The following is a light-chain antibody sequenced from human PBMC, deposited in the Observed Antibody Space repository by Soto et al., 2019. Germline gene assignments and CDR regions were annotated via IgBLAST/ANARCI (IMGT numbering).Light chain of an antibody. CDR2: GAS. J-gene: IGKJ4*01. V-gene: IGKV3-15*01. Sequence: EIVMTQSPATLSVSPGERATLSCRASQSVSGNLAWYQQKPGQAPRLLIYGASTRATGIPARFSGSGSGTEFTLTISSLQSEDFAVYFCQQYNNRPPLTFGGGTKVEIK. CDR1: QSVSGN. CDR3: QQYNNRPPLT.